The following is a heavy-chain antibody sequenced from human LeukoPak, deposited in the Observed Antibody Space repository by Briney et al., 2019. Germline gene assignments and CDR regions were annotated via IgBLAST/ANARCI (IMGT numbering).Heavy chain of an antibody. CDR2: ISSNGGNT. V-gene: IGHV3-64D*09. CDR3: VKGGKGISDSSGYYLFDY. CDR1: GLTFSSYA. Sequence: GGSLRLSCSASGLTFSSYAMHWVRQAPGKGLEYVSAISSNGGNTYHADSVKGRFTISRDNSKNMMYLQMSSLRAEDTAAYYCVKGGKGISDSSGYYLFDYWGQGTLVTVSS. J-gene: IGHJ4*02. D-gene: IGHD3-22*01.